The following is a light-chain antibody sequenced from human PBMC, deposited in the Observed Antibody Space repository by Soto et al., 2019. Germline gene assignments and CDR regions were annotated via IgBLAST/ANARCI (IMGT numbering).Light chain of an antibody. CDR3: AAWDDSLNGWV. V-gene: IGLV1-44*01. J-gene: IGLJ3*02. CDR1: SSNIGRNN. CDR2: SNN. Sequence: QSALTQSPSASGTPGQRVTISCSGSSSNIGRNNVNWYQQIPGTAPKLLIYSNNQRPSGVPDRFSDSKSGTSASLAISGLQSEDEADDYCAAWDDSLNGWVLGGGTKLTVL.